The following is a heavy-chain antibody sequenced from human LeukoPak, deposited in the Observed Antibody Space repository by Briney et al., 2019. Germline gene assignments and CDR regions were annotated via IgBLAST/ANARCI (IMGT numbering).Heavy chain of an antibody. Sequence: PSETLSLTCAAYGGSFSGYYWSWIRQPPGKGLEWIGEINHSGSTNYNPSLKSRVTISVDTSKNQFSLKLSSVTAADTAVYYCASRGTMIVVDAWLFDYWGQGTLVTVSS. CDR1: GGSFSGYY. J-gene: IGHJ4*02. D-gene: IGHD3-22*01. CDR3: ASRGTMIVVDAWLFDY. CDR2: INHSGST. V-gene: IGHV4-34*01.